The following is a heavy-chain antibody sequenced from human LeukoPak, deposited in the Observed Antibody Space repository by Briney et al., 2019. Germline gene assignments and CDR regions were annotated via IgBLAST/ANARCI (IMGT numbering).Heavy chain of an antibody. D-gene: IGHD5-18*01. J-gene: IGHJ6*03. Sequence: SVKVSCKASGGTFSSYAISWVRQAPGQGLGWMGGIIPIFGTANYAQKFQGRVTITTDESTSTAYMELSSLRSEDTAVYYCAGDIGRGYSYGYYYYYYMDVWGKGTTVTVSS. CDR2: IIPIFGTA. V-gene: IGHV1-69*05. CDR3: AGDIGRGYSYGYYYYYYMDV. CDR1: GGTFSSYA.